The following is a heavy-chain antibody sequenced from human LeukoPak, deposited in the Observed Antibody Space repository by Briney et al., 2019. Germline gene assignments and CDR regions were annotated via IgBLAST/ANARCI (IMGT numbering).Heavy chain of an antibody. D-gene: IGHD4-17*01. CDR2: IIPIFGTA. V-gene: IGHV1-69*06. J-gene: IGHJ6*03. CDR1: GGTFSSYA. CDR3: ASGDYDPWSTNYYYYMDV. Sequence: GASVKVSYKASGGTFSSYAISWVRQAPGQGLEWMGGIIPIFGTANYAQKFQGRVTITADKSTSTAYMELSSLRSEDTAVYYCASGDYDPWSTNYYYYMDVWGKGTTVTVSS.